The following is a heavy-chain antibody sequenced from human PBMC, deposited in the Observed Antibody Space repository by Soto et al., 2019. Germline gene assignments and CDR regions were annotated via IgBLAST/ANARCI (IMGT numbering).Heavy chain of an antibody. CDR3: AREGSSYSYVDY. J-gene: IGHJ4*02. D-gene: IGHD5-18*01. CDR2: IYYSGST. CDR1: GGSISSGGYY. Sequence: PSETLSLTCTVSGGSISSGGYYWSWIRQHPGKGLEWIGYIYYSGSTYYNPSLKSRVTISVDTSKNQFSLKLSSVTAADTAVYYCAREGSSYSYVDYWGQGTLVTVYS. V-gene: IGHV4-31*03.